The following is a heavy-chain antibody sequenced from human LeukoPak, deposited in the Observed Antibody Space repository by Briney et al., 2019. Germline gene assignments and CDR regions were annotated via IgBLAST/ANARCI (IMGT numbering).Heavy chain of an antibody. J-gene: IGHJ4*02. CDR1: GFTFSSYG. CDR3: ARDLYSYDY. CDR2: ISYDGSNK. Sequence: PGGSLRLSCAASGFTFSSYGMHWVRQAPGKGLEWVAVISYDGSNKYYADSVKGRFTISRDNSKNTLYLQMNSLRAEDTAVYYCARDLYSYDYWGQGTLVTVSS. D-gene: IGHD5-18*01. V-gene: IGHV3-30*03.